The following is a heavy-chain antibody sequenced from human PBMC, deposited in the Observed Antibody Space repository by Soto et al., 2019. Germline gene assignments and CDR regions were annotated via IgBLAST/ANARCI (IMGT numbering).Heavy chain of an antibody. CDR2: ISYSGSNT. CDR1: GFTFSSHA. V-gene: IGHV3-23*01. CDR3: AKRFTLFGEVKLSPDFDY. J-gene: IGHJ4*02. Sequence: EVQLLESGGGLVQPEGSLRLSCAASGFTFSSHAMSWVRQAPGKGLEWVSAISYSGSNTYYTDSVKGRFTISRDNSKNTLYLRTNSLRVEDTATYYCAKRFTLFGEVKLSPDFDYWGQGTLVTVSS. D-gene: IGHD3-3*01.